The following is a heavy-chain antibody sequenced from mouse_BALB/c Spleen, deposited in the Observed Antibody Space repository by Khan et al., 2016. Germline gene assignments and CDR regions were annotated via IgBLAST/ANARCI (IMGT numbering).Heavy chain of an antibody. CDR2: IKTYTGEA. Sequence: QLQLVQSGPELKKPGETVKISCKASGYAFTNYGMDWVKQAPGKGLKWMGWIKTYTGEATYADDFKGRFAFSFETSASTAYLQINNLKNEDMATYFCARRRQLDLYYAMDYWGQGTSVTVSS. CDR3: ARRRQLDLYYAMDY. J-gene: IGHJ4*01. D-gene: IGHD6-1*01. CDR1: GYAFTNYG. V-gene: IGHV9-1*02.